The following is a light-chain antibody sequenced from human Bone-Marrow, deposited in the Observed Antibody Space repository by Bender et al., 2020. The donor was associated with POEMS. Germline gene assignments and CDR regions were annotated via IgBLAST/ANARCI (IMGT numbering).Light chain of an antibody. CDR2: DVT. V-gene: IGLV2-14*01. CDR3: SSYAGSTTVV. Sequence: QSALTQPASVSGSPGQSITISCTGTSSDVGVYNYVSWYQQHPGKAPKLMIYDVTYRTSGVSNRFSGSKSGDTAALTISGLQAEDEADYYCSSYAGSTTVVFGGGTKLTVL. CDR1: SSDVGVYNY. J-gene: IGLJ2*01.